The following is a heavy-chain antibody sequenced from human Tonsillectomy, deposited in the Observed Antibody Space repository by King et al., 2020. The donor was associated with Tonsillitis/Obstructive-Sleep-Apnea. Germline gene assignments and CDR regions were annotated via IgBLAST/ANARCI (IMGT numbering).Heavy chain of an antibody. V-gene: IGHV3-30*18. D-gene: IGHD6-19*01. J-gene: IGHJ4*02. CDR1: GFTFSGSG. CDR2: ISYDSINK. CDR3: AKDLGGGWALDY. Sequence: VQLVESGGGVVQPGRSLRLSCAASGFTFSGSGIHWVRQAPGKGLEWVAVISYDSINKYYADSVRGRFTISRDNSKNTLYLQMNSLRADDTAVYYCAKDLGGGWALDYWGQGTLVTVSS.